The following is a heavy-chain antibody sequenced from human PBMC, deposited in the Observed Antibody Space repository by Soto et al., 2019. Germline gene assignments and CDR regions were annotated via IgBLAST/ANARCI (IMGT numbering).Heavy chain of an antibody. CDR3: ARDHVAAAGY. D-gene: IGHD6-13*01. CDR2: ISSSSSYI. J-gene: IGHJ4*02. CDR1: GFTFSSYG. V-gene: IGHV3-21*01. Sequence: PGGSLRLSCAASGFTFSSYGRNWVRQAPGKGLEWVSSISSSSSYIYYADSAKGRFTISRDNAKNSLYLQMNSLRAEDTAVYYCARDHVAAAGYWGQGTLVTVSS.